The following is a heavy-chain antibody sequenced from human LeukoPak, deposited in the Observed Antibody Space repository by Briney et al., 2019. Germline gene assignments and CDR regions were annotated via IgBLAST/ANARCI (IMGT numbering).Heavy chain of an antibody. CDR1: GYTFTIYN. D-gene: IGHD2-21*01. V-gene: IGHV1-2*02. Sequence: ASVKVSCKASGYTFTIYNINWVRQAPGQGLEWMGWINPNSGDTNYAQKFQDRVTMTWDTSVSTAYMELSSLTSDDTAVYYCASKGDGSCDSSLCQGAFDFWGQGSVVTVSS. J-gene: IGHJ3*01. CDR3: ASKGDGSCDSSLCQGAFDF. CDR2: INPNSGDT.